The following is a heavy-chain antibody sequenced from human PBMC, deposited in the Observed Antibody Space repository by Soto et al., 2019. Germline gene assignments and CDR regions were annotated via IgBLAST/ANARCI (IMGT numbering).Heavy chain of an antibody. CDR3: ASPLGYCSSTSCPRRYYYGMDV. V-gene: IGHV1-69*02. J-gene: IGHJ6*02. Sequence: QVQLVQSGAAVKKPGSSVKVSCKASGGTFSSYTISWVRQAPGQGLEWMGRIIPILGIANYAQKFQGRVTITADKSTSTAYMELSSLRSEDTAVYYCASPLGYCSSTSCPRRYYYGMDVWGQGTTVTVSS. D-gene: IGHD2-2*01. CDR1: GGTFSSYT. CDR2: IIPILGIA.